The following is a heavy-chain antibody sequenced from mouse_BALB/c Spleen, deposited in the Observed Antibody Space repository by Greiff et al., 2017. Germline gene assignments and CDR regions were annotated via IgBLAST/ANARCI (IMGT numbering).Heavy chain of an antibody. D-gene: IGHD2-14*01. J-gene: IGHJ3*01. CDR3: ARRDYRYDSAY. Sequence: QVQLQQSGAELMKPGASVKISCKATGYTFSSYWIEWVKQRPGHGLEWIGEILPGSGSTNYNEKFKGKATFTADTSSNTAYMQLSSLTSEDSAVYYCARRDYRYDSAYWGQGTLVTVSA. CDR2: ILPGSGST. V-gene: IGHV1-9*01. CDR1: GYTFSSYW.